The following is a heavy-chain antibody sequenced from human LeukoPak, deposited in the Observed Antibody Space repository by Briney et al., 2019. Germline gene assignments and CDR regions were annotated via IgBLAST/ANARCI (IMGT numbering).Heavy chain of an antibody. CDR1: GFTFDDYA. CDR3: AKDYCSSTSCYPLQH. V-gene: IGHV3-9*01. CDR2: ISWNSGSI. Sequence: GRSLRLSCAASGFTFDDYAMHWVRQAPGKGLEWVSGISWNSGSIGYADSVKGRFTISRDNAKNSLYLQMNSLRVEDTALYYCAKDYCSSTSCYPLQHWGQGTLVTVSS. J-gene: IGHJ1*01. D-gene: IGHD2-2*01.